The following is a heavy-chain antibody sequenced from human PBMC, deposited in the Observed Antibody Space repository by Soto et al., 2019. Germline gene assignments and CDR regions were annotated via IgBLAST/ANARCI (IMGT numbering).Heavy chain of an antibody. V-gene: IGHV3-48*03. CDR2: ISSSFRSI. Sequence: GGSLRLSCAASGFTFSNYEMNWVRQAPGKGLEGISYISSSFRSIYYADSVKGRFTISRDNAKNSLCLQMDSLRAEDTAVYYCARRAYNYYGMDVWGQGTTVTVSS. CDR1: GFTFSNYE. CDR3: ARRAYNYYGMDV. J-gene: IGHJ6*02.